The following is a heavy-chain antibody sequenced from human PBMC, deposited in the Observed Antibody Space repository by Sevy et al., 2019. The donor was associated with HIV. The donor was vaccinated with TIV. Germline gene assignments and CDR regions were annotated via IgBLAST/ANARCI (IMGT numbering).Heavy chain of an antibody. CDR1: GFTFSKYS. CDR3: AREGCTKPHDY. J-gene: IGHJ4*02. CDR2: LSFGCGEI. V-gene: IGHV3-23*01. D-gene: IGHD2-8*01. Sequence: GGSLRLSCAASGFTFSKYSMSWVRQPPGKGLEWVSTLSFGCGEINYADSVKGRFTISRDNSKSSVYLQMNNLGPELKAVYYCAREGCTKPHDYWGQGTLVTVSS.